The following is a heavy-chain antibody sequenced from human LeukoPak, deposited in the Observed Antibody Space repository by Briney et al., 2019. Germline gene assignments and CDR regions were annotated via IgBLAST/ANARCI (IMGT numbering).Heavy chain of an antibody. CDR2: IIPILGIA. Sequence: SVKVSCKASGGTFSSYAISWVRQAPGQGLEWMGRIIPILGIANYAQKFQGRVTMTRDTSTSTVYMGLSSLRFEDTAVYYCARGYPMDWNYFDYWGQGTLVTVSS. CDR1: GGTFSSYA. J-gene: IGHJ4*02. D-gene: IGHD3/OR15-3a*01. CDR3: ARGYPMDWNYFDY. V-gene: IGHV1-69*04.